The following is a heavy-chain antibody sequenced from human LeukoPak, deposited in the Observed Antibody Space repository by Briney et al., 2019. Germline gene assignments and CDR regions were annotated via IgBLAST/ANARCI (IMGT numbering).Heavy chain of an antibody. Sequence: GGSLRLSCAASGFTFSSYWMHWVRPAPGKGLVWVSRINSDGSSTSYADSVKGRITISRDNAKNTLYLQMNSLRAEDTAVYYCASASYSGWYSDLDYWGQGTLVTVSS. CDR1: GFTFSSYW. D-gene: IGHD6-19*01. CDR3: ASASYSGWYSDLDY. CDR2: INSDGSST. V-gene: IGHV3-74*01. J-gene: IGHJ4*02.